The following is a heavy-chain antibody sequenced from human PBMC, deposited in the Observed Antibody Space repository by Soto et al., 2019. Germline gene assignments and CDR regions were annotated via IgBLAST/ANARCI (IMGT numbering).Heavy chain of an antibody. D-gene: IGHD2-8*01. Sequence: GGSLRLSCSASGFTFSSYWMSWVRQAPGKGLEWVANIKQDGSEKYYVDSVKGRFTISRDNAKNSLYLQMNSLRAEDTAVYYCARAVYATVYYYYYYMDVWGKGTTVTVSS. V-gene: IGHV3-7*01. CDR1: GFTFSSYW. CDR2: IKQDGSEK. CDR3: ARAVYATVYYYYYYMDV. J-gene: IGHJ6*03.